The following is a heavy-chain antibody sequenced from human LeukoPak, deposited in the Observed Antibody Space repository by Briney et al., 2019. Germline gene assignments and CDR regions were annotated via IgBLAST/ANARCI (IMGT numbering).Heavy chain of an antibody. CDR2: INHNGNVN. V-gene: IGHV3-7*03. CDR3: ARGGGLDV. J-gene: IGHJ6*02. Sequence: GGSLRLSCAATTFTFRSYWMTWVRQAPGKGLEWVASINHNGNVNYYVDSVKGRFTISRDNAKNSLYLQMSNLRAEDTAVYFCARGGGLDVWGQGATVTVSS. CDR1: TFTFRSYW. D-gene: IGHD3-16*01.